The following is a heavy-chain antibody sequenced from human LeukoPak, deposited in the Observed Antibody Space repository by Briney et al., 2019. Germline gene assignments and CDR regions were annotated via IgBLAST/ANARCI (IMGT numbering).Heavy chain of an antibody. CDR3: ARVGDWNDLVY. CDR2: ISYTVTS. J-gene: IGHJ4*02. Sequence: SETLSLTCSVSGGSISSYYWSWIRQPPGKGLEWIGYISYTVTSNYNPSLKSRVTISVDTSKNQFSLKLSSVTAADTAVYYCARVGDWNDLVYWGQGTLVTVSS. D-gene: IGHD1-1*01. CDR1: GGSISSYY. V-gene: IGHV4-59*01.